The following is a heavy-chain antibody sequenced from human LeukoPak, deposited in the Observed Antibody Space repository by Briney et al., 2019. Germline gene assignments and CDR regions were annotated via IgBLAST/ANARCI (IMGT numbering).Heavy chain of an antibody. J-gene: IGHJ4*02. D-gene: IGHD5-24*01. CDR3: ARVGDDYNEYVDY. Sequence: GGSLSLSCAASGFTFSDYYMSWIRQAPGKGLEWISYISSSTMTIHYADSVKGRFTISRDNAKNSLLLQMNSLRAEDSAVYYCARVGDDYNEYVDYWGQGTLVTVSS. CDR2: ISSSTMTI. V-gene: IGHV3-11*04. CDR1: GFTFSDYY.